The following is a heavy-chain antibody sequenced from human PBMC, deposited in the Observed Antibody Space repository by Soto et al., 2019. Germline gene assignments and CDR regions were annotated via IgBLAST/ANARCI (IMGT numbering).Heavy chain of an antibody. CDR3: AKDFQYQLLLGWFDP. V-gene: IGHV3-23*01. Sequence: GGSLRLSCAASGFTFSSYAMSWVRQAPGKGLEWVSAISGSGGSTYYADSVKGRFTISRDNSKNTLYLQMNSLRAEDTAVYYCAKDFQYQLLLGWFDPWGQGTLVTVSS. D-gene: IGHD2-2*01. CDR2: ISGSGGST. J-gene: IGHJ5*02. CDR1: GFTFSSYA.